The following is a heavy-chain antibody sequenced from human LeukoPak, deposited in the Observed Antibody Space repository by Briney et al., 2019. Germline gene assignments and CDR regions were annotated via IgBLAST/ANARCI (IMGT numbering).Heavy chain of an antibody. CDR1: GFSFSSYA. Sequence: GSLRLSCAASGFSFSSYAMSWIRQAPGKGLEWIGSIYYSGSTYYNPSLKSRVTISEDTSKNQFSLKLSSVTAADTAVYYCARDRGLLLWFGELSNDAFDIWGQGTMVTVSS. J-gene: IGHJ3*02. V-gene: IGHV4-39*07. D-gene: IGHD3-10*01. CDR3: ARDRGLLLWFGELSNDAFDI. CDR2: IYYSGST.